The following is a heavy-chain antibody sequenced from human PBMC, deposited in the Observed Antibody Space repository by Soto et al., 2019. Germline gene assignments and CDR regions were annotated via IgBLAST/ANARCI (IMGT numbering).Heavy chain of an antibody. V-gene: IGHV1-69*01. Sequence: VKVSCKASGGTFSSYAISWVRQAPGQGLEWMGGIIPIFGTANYAQKFQGRVTITADESTSTAYMELSSLRSADTAVYYCARESFRGSGTFLSGMDVWGQGTTVTVSS. D-gene: IGHD3-10*01. CDR1: GGTFSSYA. J-gene: IGHJ6*02. CDR2: IIPIFGTA. CDR3: ARESFRGSGTFLSGMDV.